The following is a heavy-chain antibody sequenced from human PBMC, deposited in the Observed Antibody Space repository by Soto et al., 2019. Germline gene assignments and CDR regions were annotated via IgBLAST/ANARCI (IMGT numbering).Heavy chain of an antibody. CDR3: AKGWGRSGYSYGSPNYYGMDV. CDR1: GFTFSSYG. V-gene: IGHV3-30*18. J-gene: IGHJ6*02. Sequence: GGSLRLSCAASGFTFSSYGMHWVRQAPGKGLEWVAVISYDGSNKYYADSVKGRFTISRDNSKNTLYLQMNSLRAEDTAVYYCAKGWGRSGYSYGSPNYYGMDVWGQGTTVTVSS. CDR2: ISYDGSNK. D-gene: IGHD5-18*01.